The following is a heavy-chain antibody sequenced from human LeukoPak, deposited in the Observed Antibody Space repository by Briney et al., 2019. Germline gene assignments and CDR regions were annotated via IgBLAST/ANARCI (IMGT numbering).Heavy chain of an antibody. CDR3: AKAPLAPMGAPRGYWVDP. CDR2: ISGCGGST. CDR1: GFTFSSYA. J-gene: IGHJ5*02. V-gene: IGHV3-23*01. D-gene: IGHD1-26*01. Sequence: GGSLRLFCAASGFTFSSYAMSWVGQGPGKGLEWVSAISGCGGSTYYADSVKGRFTISRDNSKNTLYLQMNSLRAEDTAVYYCAKAPLAPMGAPRGYWVDPWGQGTLVTVSS.